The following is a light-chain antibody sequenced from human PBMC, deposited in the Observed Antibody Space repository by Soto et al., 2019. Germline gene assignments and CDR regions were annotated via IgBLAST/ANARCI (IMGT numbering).Light chain of an antibody. J-gene: IGLJ1*01. CDR1: SANIGNNY. V-gene: IGLV1-47*02. CDR3: VSWDDILSSLV. CDR2: SNN. Sequence: QSVLTQPPSASGTPGQRVTISWAGRSANIGNNYVCWYQQLPGTAPKLLIYSNNQRPSGVPDRFSGSKSGTSASLAISGLPSEAEADYYCVSWDDILSSLVFATGTKXT.